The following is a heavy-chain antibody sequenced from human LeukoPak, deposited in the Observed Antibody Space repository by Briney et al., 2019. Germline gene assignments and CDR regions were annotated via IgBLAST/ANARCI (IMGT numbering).Heavy chain of an antibody. CDR1: GDSISRYY. Sequence: SETLSLTCTVSGDSISRYYWSWMRGSPGKGLEWIGYIYYSGSTNYNPSLKSRVTISVDTSKNQFSLKLSSVTAADTAVYYCATEPYWGQGTLVTVSS. V-gene: IGHV4-59*01. CDR2: IYYSGST. CDR3: ATEPY. J-gene: IGHJ4*02.